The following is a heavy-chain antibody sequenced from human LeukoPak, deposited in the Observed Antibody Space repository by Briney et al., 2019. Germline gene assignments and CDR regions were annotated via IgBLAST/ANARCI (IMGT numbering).Heavy chain of an antibody. Sequence: GASVKVSCKASGGTFSSYAISWVRQAPGQGLEWMGWISVYNDHTNYAQKLQGRVIMTTDTSTSTAYMELRSLRSDDTAVYYCARVESPSYDYGSGSYYPFDCWGQGTLVTVSS. D-gene: IGHD3-10*01. CDR2: ISVYNDHT. J-gene: IGHJ4*02. CDR1: GGTFSSYA. CDR3: ARVESPSYDYGSGSYYPFDC. V-gene: IGHV1-18*01.